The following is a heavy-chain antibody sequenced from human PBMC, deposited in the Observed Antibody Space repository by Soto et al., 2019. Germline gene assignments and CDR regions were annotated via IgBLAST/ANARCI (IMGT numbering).Heavy chain of an antibody. J-gene: IGHJ4*02. D-gene: IGHD6-19*01. CDR2: INAGNGNT. CDR1: GYTFTAYA. Sequence: QVQLVQSGAEEKKPGASVKVSCKASGYTFTAYAMHWVRQAPGQRLEWMGWINAGNGNTKYSQKFQGRVTITRDTSASTAYMELSSLRTEDTAVYYCARAVAVPADFDYWSQGTLVTVSS. V-gene: IGHV1-3*05. CDR3: ARAVAVPADFDY.